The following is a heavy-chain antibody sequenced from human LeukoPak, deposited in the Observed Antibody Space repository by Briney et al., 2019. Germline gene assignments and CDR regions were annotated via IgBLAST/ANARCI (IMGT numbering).Heavy chain of an antibody. Sequence: TLSLTCTVSGGSISSGGYYWSWIRQHPGKGLEWIGHIYYSGSTYYNPSLKSRVTISVDTSKNQFSLKLSSVTAADTAVYYCAREVSPTYYYDSSGWDIWGQGTMVTVSS. CDR1: GGSISSGGYY. CDR2: IYYSGST. CDR3: AREVSPTYYYDSSGWDI. D-gene: IGHD3-22*01. J-gene: IGHJ3*02. V-gene: IGHV4-31*03.